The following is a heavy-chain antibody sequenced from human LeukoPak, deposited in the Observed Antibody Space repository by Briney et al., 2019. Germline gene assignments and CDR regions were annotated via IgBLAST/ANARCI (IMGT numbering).Heavy chain of an antibody. Sequence: GASVKVSCKASGYTFTGYYMHWVRQAPGQGLEWMGWINPNSGGTNYAQKFQGGVTMTGDTSISTAYMELSRLRSDDTAVYYCARAYYDILTGYYDGAFDIWGQGTMVTVSS. CDR2: INPNSGGT. V-gene: IGHV1-2*02. CDR3: ARAYYDILTGYYDGAFDI. J-gene: IGHJ3*02. CDR1: GYTFTGYY. D-gene: IGHD3-9*01.